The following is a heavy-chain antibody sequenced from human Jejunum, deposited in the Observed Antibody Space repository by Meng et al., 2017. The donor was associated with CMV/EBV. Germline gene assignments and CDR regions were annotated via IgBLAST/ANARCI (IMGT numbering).Heavy chain of an antibody. D-gene: IGHD1-1*01. CDR2: INPNTGGT. CDR3: ARGRYELIWGLFDP. V-gene: IGHV1-2*04. Sequence: QVQLVQSGAEVKQPXASVKVSCXASGYTFTGYYIHWVRQAPGQGLEWMGWINPNTGGTKYAQKFQGWVTLTRDTSISTAYMELSRLRSDDTAVYYCARGRYELIWGLFDPWGQGTLVTVSS. J-gene: IGHJ5*02. CDR1: GYTFTGYY.